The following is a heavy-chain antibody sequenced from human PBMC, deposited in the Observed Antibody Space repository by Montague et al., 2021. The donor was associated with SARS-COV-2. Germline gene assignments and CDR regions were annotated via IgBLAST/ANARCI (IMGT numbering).Heavy chain of an antibody. V-gene: IGHV4-59*01. CDR3: ARDTSVKSDGNYGVVDF. J-gene: IGHJ4*02. Sequence: SETLSLTCSVSGVSMATYYWSWSRQPPGKPLEWIWHIFGCGSTNYNPSLNSRVTISLDTSKLHFSLNLTSVTAADTAVYDCARDTSVKSDGNYGVVDFWGQGTLVTVSS. CDR2: IFGCGST. D-gene: IGHD2-15*01. CDR1: GVSMATYY.